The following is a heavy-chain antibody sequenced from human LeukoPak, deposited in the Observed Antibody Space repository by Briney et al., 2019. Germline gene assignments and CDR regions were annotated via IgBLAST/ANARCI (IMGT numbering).Heavy chain of an antibody. CDR2: ISSGGTYE. V-gene: IGHV3-30*01. D-gene: IGHD3-16*01. Sequence: GGSLRLSCAASGFTFSNYAMHWVRQAPGKGLEWVSLISSGGTYEYYADSVKGRFTISRDNSKNTLYLQLNSLRAEDTAVYYCARDQGSLPVWFYYYMDVWGSGTTVTVSS. CDR3: ARDQGSLPVWFYYYMDV. J-gene: IGHJ6*03. CDR1: GFTFSNYA.